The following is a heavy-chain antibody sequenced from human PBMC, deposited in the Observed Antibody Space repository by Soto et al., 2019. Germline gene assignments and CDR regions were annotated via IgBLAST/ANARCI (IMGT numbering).Heavy chain of an antibody. CDR1: GFTFSSYG. CDR3: AKELIPSSMGDYYGMDR. Sequence: QVQLVESGGGVVQPGRSLRLSCAASGFTFSSYGMHWVRQAPGKGLEWVAVISYDGSNKYYADSVKGRFTISRDNSKKPLYLQMNSLRGEDTAGYYCAKELIPSSMGDYYGMDRWGQGTTGTVSS. J-gene: IGHJ6*02. D-gene: IGHD3-10*01. CDR2: ISYDGSNK. V-gene: IGHV3-30*18.